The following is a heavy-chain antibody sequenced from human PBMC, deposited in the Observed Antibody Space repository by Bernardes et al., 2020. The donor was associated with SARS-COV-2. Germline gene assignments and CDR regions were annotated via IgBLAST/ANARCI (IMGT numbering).Heavy chain of an antibody. CDR3: VREGSESYGYC. V-gene: IGHV3-23*01. CDR1: GFTFSSHA. J-gene: IGHJ4*02. Sequence: GGSLRLSCDCSGFTFSSHAMSWVRPAPETGLEWFSSLIEKGGRTWYADSVKGRFTISRDNYKKTLSLHMNNLRVEDTAISYCVREGSESYGYCWGQGTLVTVPS. CDR2: LIEKGGRT. D-gene: IGHD3-10*01.